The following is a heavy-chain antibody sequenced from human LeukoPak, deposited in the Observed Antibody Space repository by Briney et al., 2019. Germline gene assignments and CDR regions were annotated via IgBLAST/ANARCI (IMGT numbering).Heavy chain of an antibody. Sequence: GGSLRLSCAASGFTFSSYGMHWVRQAPGKGLEWVAVISYDGSKKYYGDSVQGRFTISRDNSKNTLYLQMNSLRVEDTAVYYCAAQQGSVGYQGDYWGQGTLVTVSS. CDR3: AAQQGSVGYQGDY. CDR1: GFTFSSYG. CDR2: ISYDGSKK. D-gene: IGHD3-10*01. J-gene: IGHJ4*02. V-gene: IGHV3-30*03.